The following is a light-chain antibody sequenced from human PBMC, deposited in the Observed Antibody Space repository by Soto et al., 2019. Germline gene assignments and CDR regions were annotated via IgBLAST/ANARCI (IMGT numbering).Light chain of an antibody. V-gene: IGLV7-46*01. J-gene: IGLJ3*02. Sequence: QTVVTQEPSLTVSPGGTVTLTCGSSTGAVTSGHFPYWVQQKPGQVPRTLIYDTSNKDSWTPARFSGSLLGVKAALTLSGAQPEDEAEYYCLLSYSCGRSGVFGGGTKLTVL. CDR3: LLSYSCGRSGV. CDR1: TGAVTSGHF. CDR2: DTS.